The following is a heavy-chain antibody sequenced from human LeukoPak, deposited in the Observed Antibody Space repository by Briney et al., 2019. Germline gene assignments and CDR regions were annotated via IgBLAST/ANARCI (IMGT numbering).Heavy chain of an antibody. CDR2: IYYSGST. D-gene: IGHD4-17*01. Sequence: SETLSLTCTVSGGSISSYYWSWIRQPPGKGLEWIGYIYYSGSTNYNPSLKSRVTISVDTSKNQFSLKLSSVTAADTAVYYCARAGYGDYADYWGQGTLVTVSS. CDR3: ARAGYGDYADY. J-gene: IGHJ4*02. CDR1: GGSISSYY. V-gene: IGHV4-59*01.